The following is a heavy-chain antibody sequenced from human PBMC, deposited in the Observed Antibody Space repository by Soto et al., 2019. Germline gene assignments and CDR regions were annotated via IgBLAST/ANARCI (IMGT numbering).Heavy chain of an antibody. J-gene: IGHJ4*02. V-gene: IGHV3-23*01. Sequence: GGSLRLSCAASGFTFSSYAMSWVRQAPGKGLEWVSVISGSDDSTYYADYVKGRFTISRDNSKNTLYLQMNSLRAEDTAVYYCAKRSSSSTFDYWGQGTLVTVSS. CDR2: ISGSDDST. D-gene: IGHD6-6*01. CDR3: AKRSSSSTFDY. CDR1: GFTFSSYA.